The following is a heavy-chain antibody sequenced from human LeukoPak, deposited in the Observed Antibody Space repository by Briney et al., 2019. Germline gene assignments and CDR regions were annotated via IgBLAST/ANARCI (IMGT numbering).Heavy chain of an antibody. V-gene: IGHV3-9*01. D-gene: IGHD2-21*01. J-gene: IGHJ6*03. CDR3: AKDFGLWSLCYYMDV. CDR2: ISWNSGSI. CDR1: GFTFDDYA. Sequence: GGSLRLSCAASGFTFDDYAMHWVRQAPGKGLEWVSGISWNSGSIGYADSVKGRFTISRDNAKNSLYLQMNSLRAEDTALYYCAKDFGLWSLCYYMDVWGKGTTVTISS.